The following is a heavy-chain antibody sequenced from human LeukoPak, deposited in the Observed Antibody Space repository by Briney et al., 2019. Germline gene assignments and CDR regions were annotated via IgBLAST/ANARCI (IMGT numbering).Heavy chain of an antibody. CDR1: GVTFSNYA. D-gene: IGHD6-6*01. CDR2: IGGNDGST. CDR3: AKGSPFIAATYYLDY. V-gene: IGHV3-23*01. J-gene: IGHJ4*02. Sequence: GGSLRLSCAASGVTFSNYAMSWVRQAPGKGLEWVSGIGGNDGSTYYADSVKGRFTISSDNSKNTLYLQMNSLRDEDTAVYYCAKGSPFIAATYYLDYWGQGTLVTVSS.